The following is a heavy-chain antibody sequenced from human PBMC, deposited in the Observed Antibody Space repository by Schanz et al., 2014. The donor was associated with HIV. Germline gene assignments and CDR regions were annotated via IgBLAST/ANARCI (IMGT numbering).Heavy chain of an antibody. CDR2: TVYSGGS. CDR3: VSGIATTGGDYWHFDL. D-gene: IGHD6-13*01. CDR1: GVSMSSGTYY. J-gene: IGHJ2*01. V-gene: IGHV4-31*03. Sequence: QVQVQESGPGLVKPLQTLSLTCNVSGVSMSSGTYYWNWIRQRPGKSLEWIGYTVYSGGSYYNPSLKSRVTMSLASSKEGFSLKLSSVTAAATAFYFCVSGIATTGGDYWHFDLWGRGTRVTV.